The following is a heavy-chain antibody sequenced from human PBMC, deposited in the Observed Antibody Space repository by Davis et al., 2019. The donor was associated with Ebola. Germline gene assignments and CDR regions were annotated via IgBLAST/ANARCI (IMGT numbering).Heavy chain of an antibody. V-gene: IGHV1-2*02. D-gene: IGHD1-26*01. Sequence: ASVKVSCKASGYTFTGYYMHWVRQAPGQGLEWMGWINPNSGGTNYAQKFQGRVTMTRDTSISTAYMELSRLRSDDTAVYYCARGPLGGSYYWYYYYYMDVWGKGTTVTVSS. CDR1: GYTFTGYY. CDR3: ARGPLGGSYYWYYYYYMDV. CDR2: INPNSGGT. J-gene: IGHJ6*03.